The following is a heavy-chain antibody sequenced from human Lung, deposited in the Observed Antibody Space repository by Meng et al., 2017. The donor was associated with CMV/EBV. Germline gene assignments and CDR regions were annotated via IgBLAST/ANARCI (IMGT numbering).Heavy chain of an antibody. D-gene: IGHD2-2*01. V-gene: IGHV3-23*03. CDR3: AKVRGYCSSTSCSPLHD. CDR1: GFTFSSYA. J-gene: IGHJ4*02. CDR2: IYSGGSST. Sequence: GGSXRLXCAASGFTFSSYAMSWVRQAPGKGLEWVSVIYSGGSSTYYADSVKGRFTISRDNSKNTLYLQMNSLRAEDTAVYYCAKVRGYCSSTSCSPLHDLGQGXLVTVSS.